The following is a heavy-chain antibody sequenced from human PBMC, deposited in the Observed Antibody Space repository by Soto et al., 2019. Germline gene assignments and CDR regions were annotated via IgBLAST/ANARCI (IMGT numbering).Heavy chain of an antibody. CDR2: ISAYNGNT. Sequence: ASVKVSCKASGYTFTSYGISWVRQAPGQGLEWMGWISAYNGNTNYAQKLQGRVTMTTDTSTSTAYMELRSLRSDDTAVYYCARVSLRFLEWLPNSDFDYWGQVPLVTFSS. CDR1: GYTFTSYG. D-gene: IGHD3-3*01. V-gene: IGHV1-18*04. CDR3: ARVSLRFLEWLPNSDFDY. J-gene: IGHJ4*02.